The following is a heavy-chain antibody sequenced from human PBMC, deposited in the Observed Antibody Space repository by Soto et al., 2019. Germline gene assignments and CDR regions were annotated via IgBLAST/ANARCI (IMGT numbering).Heavy chain of an antibody. CDR2: IHRAGVT. CDR1: GGSTSSSDW. J-gene: IGHJ4*02. V-gene: IGHV4-4*02. CDR3: AGRPEIHPR. D-gene: IGHD1-26*01. Sequence: QVHLQESGPGLVKPSETLSLTCAISGGSTSSSDWWTWVRQPPGEGLEWIGEIHRAGVTNYNSSLKGRLNISLDHSRNQFSLSLTSVTAADAAVYFCAGRPEIHPRWGQGILVPVSS.